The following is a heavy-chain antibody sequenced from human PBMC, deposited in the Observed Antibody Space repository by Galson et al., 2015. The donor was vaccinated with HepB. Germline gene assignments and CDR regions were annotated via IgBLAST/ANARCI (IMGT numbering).Heavy chain of an antibody. CDR1: GSTFSRYS. J-gene: IGHJ3*02. CDR3: ASYAEGSYGGVYAFDI. D-gene: IGHD1-26*01. Sequence: SLRLSCAASGSTFSRYSMNWVRQAPGKGLEWVSSISSSSTYIYYADSVKGRFTISRDNAKNSLYLQMNSLRAEDTAVYYCASYAEGSYGGVYAFDIWGQGTMVTVSS. V-gene: IGHV3-21*01. CDR2: ISSSSTYI.